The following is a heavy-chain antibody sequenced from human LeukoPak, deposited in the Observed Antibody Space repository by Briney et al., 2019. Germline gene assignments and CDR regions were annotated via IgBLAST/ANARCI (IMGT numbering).Heavy chain of an antibody. J-gene: IGHJ4*02. V-gene: IGHV4-39*07. CDR2: IYYSGST. CDR1: GGSVSRSPYY. D-gene: IGHD3-10*01. Sequence: SETLSLTCTVSGGSVSRSPYYWGWIRQPPGKGLEWIGNIYYSGSTYYNPSLKSRVTISVDTSKNQFSLKLSSVTAADTAIYYCARDAKYYYGSRTFFFYEHWGQGTLLTVSS. CDR3: ARDAKYYYGSRTFFFYEH.